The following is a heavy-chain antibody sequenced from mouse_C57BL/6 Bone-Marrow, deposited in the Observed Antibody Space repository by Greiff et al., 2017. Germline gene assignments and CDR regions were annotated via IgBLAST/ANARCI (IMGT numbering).Heavy chain of an antibody. V-gene: IGHV1-19*01. Sequence: EVQLQQSGPVLVKPGASVKMSCKASGYTFTDYYMNWVKQSHGKSLEWIGVINPYNGGTSYNQKFKGKATLTVDKSSSPAYMELNSLTSEDSAVYYCARGGGSPGFAYWGQGTLVTVSA. J-gene: IGHJ3*01. CDR3: ARGGGSPGFAY. D-gene: IGHD1-3*01. CDR1: GYTFTDYY. CDR2: INPYNGGT.